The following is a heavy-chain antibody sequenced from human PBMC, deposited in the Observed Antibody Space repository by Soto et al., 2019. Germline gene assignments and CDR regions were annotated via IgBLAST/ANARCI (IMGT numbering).Heavy chain of an antibody. J-gene: IGHJ4*02. CDR2: IYPGDSDT. CDR1: GYSFTAYW. V-gene: IGHV5-51*01. CDR3: ARSYYGDYKSYFDY. Sequence: PGESLKISCQGSGYSFTAYWIGWVRQMPGKGLEWMGIIYPGDSDTTCSPSFQGQVTISADKSISTAYLQWSSLKASDTAMYYCARSYYGDYKSYFDYWGQGTLVTVSS. D-gene: IGHD4-17*01.